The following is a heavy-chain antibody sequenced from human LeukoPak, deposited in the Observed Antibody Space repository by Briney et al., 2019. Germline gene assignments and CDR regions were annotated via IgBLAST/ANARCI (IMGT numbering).Heavy chain of an antibody. Sequence: GGSLRLSCAASGFTFSSYGMHWVRQAPGKGLEWVAVIWYDGSNKYYADSVKGRFTISRDNSKNTLYLQMNSLRAEDTAVHYCARGGKVWSALNHLDYWGQGTLVTVSS. CDR2: IWYDGSNK. V-gene: IGHV3-33*01. D-gene: IGHD3-10*01. CDR3: ARGGKVWSALNHLDY. J-gene: IGHJ4*02. CDR1: GFTFSSYG.